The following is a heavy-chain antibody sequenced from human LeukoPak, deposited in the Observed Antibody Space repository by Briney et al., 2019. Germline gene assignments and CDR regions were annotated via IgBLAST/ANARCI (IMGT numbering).Heavy chain of an antibody. V-gene: IGHV1-69*13. D-gene: IGHD3-3*01. CDR1: GGTFSSYA. CDR3: ARGPRPYDFWSGPLDY. Sequence: SVKVSCKASGGTFSSYAISWVRQAPGQGLEWMGGIIPIFGTANYALKFQGRVTITADESTSIAYMELSSLRSEDTAVYYCARGPRPYDFWSGPLDYWGQGTLVTVSS. J-gene: IGHJ4*02. CDR2: IIPIFGTA.